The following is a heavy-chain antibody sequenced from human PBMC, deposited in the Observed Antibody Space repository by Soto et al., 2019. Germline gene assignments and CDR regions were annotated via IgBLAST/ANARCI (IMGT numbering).Heavy chain of an antibody. V-gene: IGHV3-7*03. CDR2: IKPDGSDK. CDR1: GFTFSNYW. D-gene: IGHD2-21*01. CDR3: AKQVNIDY. Sequence: PGGSLRLSCAASGFTFSNYWMSWVRQAPGKGLEWVANIKPDGSDKNYVDSVKGRFTISRDNAKNSLYLQMNSLRAEDTAVYYCAKQVNIDYWGQGTLVTVS. J-gene: IGHJ4*02.